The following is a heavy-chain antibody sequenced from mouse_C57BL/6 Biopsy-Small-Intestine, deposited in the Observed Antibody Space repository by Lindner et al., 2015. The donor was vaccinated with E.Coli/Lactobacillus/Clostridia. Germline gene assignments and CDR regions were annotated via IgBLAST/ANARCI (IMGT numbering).Heavy chain of an antibody. J-gene: IGHJ4*01. D-gene: IGHD2-1*01. CDR2: IYPGDGDT. CDR1: GYTFTSYD. V-gene: IGHV1-82*01. CDR3: ARRNPNYAMDY. Sequence: VQLQESGPELVKPGASVKLSCKASGYTFTSYDINWVKQRPGKGLEWIGRIYPGDGDTNYNGKFKGKATLTADKSSSTAYMQLSSLTSEDSAVYFCARRNPNYAMDYWGQGTSVTVSS.